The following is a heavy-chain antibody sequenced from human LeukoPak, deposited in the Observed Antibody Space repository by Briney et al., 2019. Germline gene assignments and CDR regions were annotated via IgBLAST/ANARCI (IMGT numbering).Heavy chain of an antibody. V-gene: IGHV4-39*07. D-gene: IGHD2-15*01. CDR2: IYYSGST. Sequence: PSETLSLTCTVSGGSISSSSYYWGWIRQPPGKGLEWIGSIYYSGSTYYNPSLKSRVTISVDTSKNQFSLKLSSVTAADTAVYYCARAPGYCSGGSCYPNDRFDYWGQGTLVTVSS. CDR3: ARAPGYCSGGSCYPNDRFDY. CDR1: GGSISSSSYY. J-gene: IGHJ4*02.